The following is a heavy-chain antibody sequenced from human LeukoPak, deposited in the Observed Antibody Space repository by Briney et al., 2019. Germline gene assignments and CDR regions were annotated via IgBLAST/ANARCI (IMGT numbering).Heavy chain of an antibody. J-gene: IGHJ4*02. CDR1: GFTFSNYA. CDR2: ISYDGSNK. D-gene: IGHD6-19*01. CDR3: ARDFRAAGNPPPLFHY. V-gene: IGHV3-30*04. Sequence: GGSLKLSCAASGFTFSNYAMHRVRQAPGKGLEWVAVISYDGSNKYYADSVKGRFTISRDNSKNTLYLQMNSLRAEDTAVYYCARDFRAAGNPPPLFHYWGQGTLVTVSS.